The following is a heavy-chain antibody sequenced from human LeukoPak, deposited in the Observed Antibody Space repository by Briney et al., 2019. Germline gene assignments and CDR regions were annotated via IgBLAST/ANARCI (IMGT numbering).Heavy chain of an antibody. Sequence: ASVKVSCKASGGTFSSYAISWVRQAPGQGLEWMGRIIPILGIANYAQKFQGRVTVTADKSTSTAYMELSSLRSEDTAVYYCARERSVYYYYGMDVWGQGTTVTVSS. CDR1: GGTFSSYA. CDR2: IIPILGIA. J-gene: IGHJ6*02. CDR3: ARERSVYYYYGMDV. V-gene: IGHV1-69*04.